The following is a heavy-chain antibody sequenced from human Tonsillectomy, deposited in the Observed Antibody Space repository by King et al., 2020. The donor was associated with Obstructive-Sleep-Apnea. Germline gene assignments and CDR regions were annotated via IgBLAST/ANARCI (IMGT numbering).Heavy chain of an antibody. V-gene: IGHV3-48*04. D-gene: IGHD4-17*01. CDR3: ARDHFGDYSSLDY. J-gene: IGHJ4*02. CDR2: ISSSSSTI. CDR1: GFSFSSYS. Sequence: VQLVESGGGLVQPGGSLRLSCAASGFSFSSYSMNWVRQAPGKGLEWLSYISSSSSTIYYADSVNCRFTISRDNAKNSLFLQMNSLRAEDTAVYYCARDHFGDYSSLDYWGQGTLVTVSS.